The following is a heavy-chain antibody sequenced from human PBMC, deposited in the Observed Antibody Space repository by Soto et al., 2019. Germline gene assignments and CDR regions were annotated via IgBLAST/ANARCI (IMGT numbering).Heavy chain of an antibody. CDR1: GGSISSSSYY. D-gene: IGHD6-13*01. V-gene: IGHV4-39*07. CDR3: ARAKAAGTLLGYYYYYMDV. Sequence: SEALSLTCTVSGGSISSSSYYWGWIRQPPGKGLEWIGSIYYSGSTYYNPSLKSRVTISVDTSKNQFSLKLSSVTAADTAVYYCARAKAAGTLLGYYYYYMDVWGKGTTVTVSS. CDR2: IYYSGST. J-gene: IGHJ6*03.